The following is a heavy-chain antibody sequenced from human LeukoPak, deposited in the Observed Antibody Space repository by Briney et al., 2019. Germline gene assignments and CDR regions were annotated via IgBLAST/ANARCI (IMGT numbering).Heavy chain of an antibody. Sequence: GSSVKVSCKASGGTFSSYAISWVRQAPGQGLEWMGRIIPILGIANYAQKFQGRVTITTDESTSTAYMELSSLRSEDTAVYYCARDRPGYSSSWYSHYYYYYYMDVWGKGTTVTVSS. CDR2: IIPILGIA. CDR1: GGTFSSYA. V-gene: IGHV1-69*04. CDR3: ARDRPGYSSSWYSHYYYYYYMDV. D-gene: IGHD6-13*01. J-gene: IGHJ6*03.